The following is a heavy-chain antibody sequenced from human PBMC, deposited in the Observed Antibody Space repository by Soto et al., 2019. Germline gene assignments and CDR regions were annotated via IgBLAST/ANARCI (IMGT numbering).Heavy chain of an antibody. V-gene: IGHV4-30-2*01. J-gene: IGHJ4*02. D-gene: IGHD3-3*01. CDR2: ISHSGST. CDR1: GGSISSGGYS. Sequence: PSETLSLTCAVSGGSISSGGYSWSWIRQPPGKGLEWIGYISHSGSTYYNPPLKRRVTISVDRSNNQFSPKLSSVVAGGTAVYFCARSQKITIFGVVIMESFDYWGQGTLVTVS. CDR3: ARSQKITIFGVVIMESFDY.